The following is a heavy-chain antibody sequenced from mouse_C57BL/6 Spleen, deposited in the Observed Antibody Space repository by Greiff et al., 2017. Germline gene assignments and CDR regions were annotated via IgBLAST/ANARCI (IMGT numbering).Heavy chain of an antibody. CDR2: IDPEDGET. D-gene: IGHD1-1*01. CDR3: ARPVYEGDFDY. V-gene: IGHV14-2*01. CDR1: GFNIKDYY. J-gene: IGHJ2*01. Sequence: VQLQQSGAELVKPGASVKLSCTASGFNIKDYYMHWVKQRTEQGLEWIGRIDPEDGETTYAPKFQGKATITADPSSNTAYLQLSSLTSEDTAVYYCARPVYEGDFDYWGQGTTPTVAS.